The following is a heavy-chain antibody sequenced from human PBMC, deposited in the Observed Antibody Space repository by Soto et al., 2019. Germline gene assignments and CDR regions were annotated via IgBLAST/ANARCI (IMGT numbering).Heavy chain of an antibody. Sequence: GEPLKISCKGSGYSFATYWISWVRQIPGQGLEWMGRIDPSDSYTNYSPSFQGHVTISADKSISAAYLQWSSVTASGTAMYYCARQVRSGYSGYYFDYWGQGSLVAVSS. J-gene: IGHJ4*02. V-gene: IGHV5-10-1*01. CDR2: IDPSDSYT. CDR3: ARQVRSGYSGYYFDY. CDR1: GYSFATYW. D-gene: IGHD3-3*01.